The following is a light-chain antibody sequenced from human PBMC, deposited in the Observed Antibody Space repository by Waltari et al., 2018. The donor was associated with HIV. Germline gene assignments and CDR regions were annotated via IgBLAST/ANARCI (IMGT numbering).Light chain of an antibody. Sequence: QSVLTQPPSVSAAPRQKVTISCSGTSSNIGNNFVSWYQQLPGTAPKLLIYDNNKLPSGIPCRFSGSKSGTSATLGITGLQTGDEADYFCATWDRSLSRVIFGGGTRLTVL. V-gene: IGLV1-51*01. CDR2: DNN. CDR1: SSNIGNNF. J-gene: IGLJ2*01. CDR3: ATWDRSLSRVI.